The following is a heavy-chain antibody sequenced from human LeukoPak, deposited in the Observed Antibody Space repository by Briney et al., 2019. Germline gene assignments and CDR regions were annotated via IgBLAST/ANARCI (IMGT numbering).Heavy chain of an antibody. CDR2: ISSSGNTI. CDR3: ARDRRGTMVRGVIIGGDWFDP. Sequence: KSGGSLRLSCAASGFTFSDYYMSWIREAPGKGLEWVSYISSSGNTIYYADSVKGRFTISRENAKNSLYMPMNSLRAEDTAVYYCARDRRGTMVRGVIIGGDWFDPWGQGTLVTVSS. J-gene: IGHJ5*02. D-gene: IGHD3-10*01. V-gene: IGHV3-11*01. CDR1: GFTFSDYY.